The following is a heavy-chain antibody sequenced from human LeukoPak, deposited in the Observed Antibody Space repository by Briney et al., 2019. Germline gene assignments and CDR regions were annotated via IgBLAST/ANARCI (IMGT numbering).Heavy chain of an antibody. V-gene: IGHV3-48*03. D-gene: IGHD6-19*01. CDR2: ISSSGSTI. CDR1: GFTFSSYE. CDR3: ARDLGYSSGPNY. Sequence: PGGSLRLSCAASGFTFSSYEMNWVRQAPGKGLEWVSYISSSGSTIYYADSVKGRFTISRDNAKNSLYLQMNSLRAEDTAVYYCARDLGYSSGPNYWGQGTLVTVSS. J-gene: IGHJ4*02.